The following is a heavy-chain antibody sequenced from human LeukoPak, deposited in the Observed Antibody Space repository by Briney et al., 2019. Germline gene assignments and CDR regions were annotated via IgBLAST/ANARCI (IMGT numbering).Heavy chain of an antibody. J-gene: IGHJ4*02. D-gene: IGHD1-26*01. CDR2: ISYDGSNK. Sequence: QPGGSLRLSCAASGFTFSSYAMHWVRQAPGKGLEWVAVISYDGSNKYYADSVKGRFTISRDNSKNTLYLQMNSLRADDTAVYFCAREILRDGSYLIEDWGQGILVTVSS. CDR3: AREILRDGSYLIED. CDR1: GFTFSSYA. V-gene: IGHV3-30-3*01.